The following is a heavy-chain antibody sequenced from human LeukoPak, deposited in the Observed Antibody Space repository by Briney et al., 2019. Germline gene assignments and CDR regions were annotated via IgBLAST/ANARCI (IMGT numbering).Heavy chain of an antibody. Sequence: PSETLSLTCTVSGGTISSYYWSWIRQPPGKGLEWIGYIYYSGSTSYNASLKSRVTISVDTSKNQFSLKLTSVLAADTADYFCARQSDYDVDTSRYMDVWGKGTTVTISS. CDR2: IYYSGST. CDR3: ARQSDYDVDTSRYMDV. V-gene: IGHV4-59*01. J-gene: IGHJ6*03. CDR1: GGTISSYY. D-gene: IGHD3-22*01.